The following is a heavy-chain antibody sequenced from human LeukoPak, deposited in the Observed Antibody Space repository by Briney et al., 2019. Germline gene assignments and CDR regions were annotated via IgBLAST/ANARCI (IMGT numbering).Heavy chain of an antibody. CDR2: FDPEEGKT. D-gene: IGHD3-3*01. Sequence: GFDPEEGKTIYAQKFRGRVIMTEDPSTDTAYMELSSLTSEDTAMYYCATFRWIAYSNWFDPWGQGTLVTVSS. V-gene: IGHV1-24*01. CDR3: ATFRWIAYSNWFDP. J-gene: IGHJ5*02.